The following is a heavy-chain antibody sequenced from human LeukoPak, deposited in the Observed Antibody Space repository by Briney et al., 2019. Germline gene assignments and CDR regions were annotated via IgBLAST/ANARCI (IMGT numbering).Heavy chain of an antibody. CDR1: GSSISSSSNY. CDR3: ARLDVVIVPAHPSV. V-gene: IGHV4-39*01. D-gene: IGHD2-2*03. Sequence: SETLSLTCTVSGSSISSSSNYWGWIRQPPGKGLEWIGSIYYSGNTYYNPSFKSRLTISVDTSMNQFSLKLSSVTAADTAVYYCARLDVVIVPAHPSVWGQGTMVTVSS. J-gene: IGHJ3*01. CDR2: IYYSGNT.